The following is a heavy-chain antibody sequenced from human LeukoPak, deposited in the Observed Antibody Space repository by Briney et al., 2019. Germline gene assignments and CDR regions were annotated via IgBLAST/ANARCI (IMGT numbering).Heavy chain of an antibody. Sequence: SETLSLTCAVYGGSFSGYYWSWIRQPPGKGLEWIGEINHSGSTNYNPSLKSRVTISVDTSKSQFSLKLSSVTAADTAVYYCARGLDNYGQGEYYFDYWGQGTLVTVSS. CDR2: INHSGST. V-gene: IGHV4-34*01. J-gene: IGHJ4*02. CDR1: GGSFSGYY. D-gene: IGHD5-18*01. CDR3: ARGLDNYGQGEYYFDY.